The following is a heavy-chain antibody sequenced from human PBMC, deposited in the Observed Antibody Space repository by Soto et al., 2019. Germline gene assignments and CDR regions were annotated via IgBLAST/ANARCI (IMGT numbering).Heavy chain of an antibody. Sequence: QVQLVQSGAEVKKPGSSVKVSCKASGGTFSSYAISWVRQAPGQGLEWMGGIIPIFGTANYAQKFQGRVTITADESTSTAYMELSSLTSEDTAVYYCSRVQLERRSYYYYYGMDVWGQGTTVTVSS. D-gene: IGHD1-1*01. CDR2: IIPIFGTA. CDR3: SRVQLERRSYYYYYGMDV. V-gene: IGHV1-69*01. CDR1: GGTFSSYA. J-gene: IGHJ6*02.